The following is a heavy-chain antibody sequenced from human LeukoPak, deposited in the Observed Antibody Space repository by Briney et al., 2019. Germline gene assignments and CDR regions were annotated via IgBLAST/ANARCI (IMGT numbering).Heavy chain of an antibody. CDR2: IKQDGSDK. CDR3: SGFHY. Sequence: GGSLRLSCAASGFTFSNYWMIWVRQAPGRGLEWVANIKQDGSDKSYVDSVKGRFTISRDNAKNSLYLQMNSLRAEDTALYYCSGFHYWGQGTLVTVSS. V-gene: IGHV3-7*03. D-gene: IGHD2-15*01. CDR1: GFTFSNYW. J-gene: IGHJ4*02.